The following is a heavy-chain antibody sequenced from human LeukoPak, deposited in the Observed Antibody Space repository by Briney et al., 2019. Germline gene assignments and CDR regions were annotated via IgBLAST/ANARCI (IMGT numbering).Heavy chain of an antibody. CDR3: AKDRDYGDSDY. V-gene: IGHV3-23*01. CDR1: GFTFSSYA. J-gene: IGHJ4*02. CDR2: ISGRGGST. Sequence: GGSLRLSCAASGFTFSSYAMRWVRQAPGKGLEWVSAISGRGGSTYYADSVRGRFTISRDNSKNTLYLQMNSLRAEDTAVYYCAKDRDYGDSDYWGQRTLVTVSS. D-gene: IGHD4-17*01.